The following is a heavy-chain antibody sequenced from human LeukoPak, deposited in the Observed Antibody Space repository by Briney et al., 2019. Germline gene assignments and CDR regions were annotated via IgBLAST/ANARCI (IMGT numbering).Heavy chain of an antibody. Sequence: PGWSLRLSCAASGFTFSSYSMNWVRQAPGKGLECVSYIRSSSSVISYADSVKGRFTISRDNAKNSLYLQMNSLRDEDTAVYYCARKGATLDYWGQGILVTVSS. J-gene: IGHJ4*02. CDR3: ARKGATLDY. CDR1: GFTFSSYS. CDR2: IRSSSSVI. V-gene: IGHV3-48*02. D-gene: IGHD1-26*01.